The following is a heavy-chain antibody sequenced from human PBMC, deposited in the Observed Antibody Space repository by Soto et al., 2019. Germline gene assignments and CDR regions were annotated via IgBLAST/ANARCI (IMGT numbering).Heavy chain of an antibody. V-gene: IGHV1-24*01. D-gene: IGHD2-2*01. CDR1: GYTLTELS. CDR3: ATGDYCSSTSCGLGY. Sequence: ASVKVSRKVSGYTLTELSMHWVRQAPGKGLEWMGGFDPEDGETIYAQKFQGRVTMTEDTSTDTAYMELSSLRSEDTAVYYCATGDYCSSTSCGLGYWGQGTLVTVSS. CDR2: FDPEDGET. J-gene: IGHJ4*02.